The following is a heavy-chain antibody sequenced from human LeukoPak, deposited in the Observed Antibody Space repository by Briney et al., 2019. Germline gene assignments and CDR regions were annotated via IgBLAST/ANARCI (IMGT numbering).Heavy chain of an antibody. Sequence: SETLSLTCAVYGGSFSGYYWSWIRQPPGKGLEWIGEINHSGSTNYNPSLKSRVTISVDTSKKQFSLNLYSVTAADTAVYYCASNEVVTTAWAFDYWGQGTLVTVSS. D-gene: IGHD2-21*02. CDR3: ASNEVVTTAWAFDY. CDR1: GGSFSGYY. V-gene: IGHV4-34*01. CDR2: INHSGST. J-gene: IGHJ4*02.